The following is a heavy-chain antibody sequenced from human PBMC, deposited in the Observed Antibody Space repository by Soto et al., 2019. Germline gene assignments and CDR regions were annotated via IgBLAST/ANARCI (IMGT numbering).Heavy chain of an antibody. CDR3: TAAGNYYFDY. CDR1: GFTFSSYG. CDR2: ISYDGSNK. V-gene: IGHV3-30*03. J-gene: IGHJ4*02. D-gene: IGHD6-13*01. Sequence: QVQLVESGGGMVQPGRSLRLSCAASGFTFSSYGMHWVRQAPGKGLEWVAVISYDGSNKYYADSVKGRFTISRDNSKNTLYLQMNSLRAEDTAVYYCTAAGNYYFDYWGQGTLVTVSS.